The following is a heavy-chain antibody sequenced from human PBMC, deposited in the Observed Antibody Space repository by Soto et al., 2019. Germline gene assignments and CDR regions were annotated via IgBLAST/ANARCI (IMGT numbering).Heavy chain of an antibody. CDR2: INPNSGGT. CDR1: GYTFTGYY. J-gene: IGHJ4*02. CDR3: ARDRVGATTSCDY. V-gene: IGHV1-2*02. D-gene: IGHD1-26*01. Sequence: GASVKVSCKASGYTFTGYYMHWVRQAPGQGLEWMGWINPNSGGTNYAQKFQGRVTMTRDTSISTAYMELSRLRSDDTAVYYCARDRVGATTSCDYWGQGXLVTVYS.